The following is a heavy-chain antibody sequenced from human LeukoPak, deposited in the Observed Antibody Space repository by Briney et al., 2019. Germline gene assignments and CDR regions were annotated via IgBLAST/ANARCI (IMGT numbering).Heavy chain of an antibody. Sequence: ASVKVSCKASGYTFTSYGISWVRQAPGQGLEWMGWISAYNGNTNYAQKLQGRVTMTTDTSTSTAYMELRSLRSDDTAVYYCAREGGNYYDSSGYYLVSSNNWFDPWGQGTLVTVSS. CDR1: GYTFTSYG. D-gene: IGHD3-22*01. CDR3: AREGGNYYDSSGYYLVSSNNWFDP. J-gene: IGHJ5*02. CDR2: ISAYNGNT. V-gene: IGHV1-18*01.